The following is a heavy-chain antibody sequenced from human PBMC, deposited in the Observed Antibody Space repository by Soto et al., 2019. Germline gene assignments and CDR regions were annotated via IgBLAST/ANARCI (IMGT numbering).Heavy chain of an antibody. CDR1: GFTFSDYY. V-gene: IGHV3-11*01. D-gene: IGHD1-20*01. J-gene: IGHJ6*02. CDR3: AGDGCNWARGDGYYYGMDV. Sequence: QVQLVESGGGLVKPGGSLRLSCAASGFTFSDYYMNWIRQPPGQGLEWVSSISSSGTNIYYADSERGRFTISRDNAKNALYLQRNSLRADDTAVYYCAGDGCNWARGDGYYYGMDVWGQGTTVTVSS. CDR2: ISSSGTNI.